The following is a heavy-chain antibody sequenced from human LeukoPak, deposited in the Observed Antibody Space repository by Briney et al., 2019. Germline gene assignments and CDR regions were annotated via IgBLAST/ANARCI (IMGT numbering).Heavy chain of an antibody. CDR3: ATDRYSSGWYDYFDY. J-gene: IGHJ4*02. CDR1: GFTFSSYW. D-gene: IGHD6-19*01. CDR2: IKQDGSEQ. Sequence: GGSLRLSCAASGFTFSSYWMSWVRQAPGKGLEWVANIKQDGSEQYYVDSVKGRFTTSSDNAKNSLYLQMNSLRAEDTALYYCATDRYSSGWYDYFDYWGQGTLVTVSS. V-gene: IGHV3-7*01.